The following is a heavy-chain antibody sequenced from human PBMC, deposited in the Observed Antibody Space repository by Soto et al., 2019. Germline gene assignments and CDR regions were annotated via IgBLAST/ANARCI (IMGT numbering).Heavy chain of an antibody. D-gene: IGHD1-7*01. V-gene: IGHV3-73*01. CDR3: SKLQVQSGPGNYLFCLDV. Sequence: GGSLRLSCAASGFTFSDSDIHWVRQASGKGLEWVGRIRRKAYSYATAYAVSVEDRFTVSRDDSKSTAYLQMNSLKAEDTAVYYCSKLQVQSGPGNYLFCLDVWGQGTTVTVSS. J-gene: IGHJ6*02. CDR2: IRRKAYSYAT. CDR1: GFTFSDSD.